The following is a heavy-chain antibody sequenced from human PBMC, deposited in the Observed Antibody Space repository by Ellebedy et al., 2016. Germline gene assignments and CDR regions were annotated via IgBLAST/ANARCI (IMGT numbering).Heavy chain of an antibody. CDR2: ISWNSGSI. CDR3: AKDHRYYGMDV. J-gene: IGHJ6*02. V-gene: IGHV3-9*01. CDR1: GFTFDDYA. Sequence: SLKISXAASGFTFDDYAMHWVRQAPGKGLEWVSGISWNSGSIGYADSVKGRFTISRDNAKNSLYLQMNSLRAEDTALYYCAKDHRYYGMDVWGQGTTVTVSS.